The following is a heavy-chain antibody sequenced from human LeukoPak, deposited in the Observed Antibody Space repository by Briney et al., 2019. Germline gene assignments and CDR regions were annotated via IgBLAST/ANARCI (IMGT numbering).Heavy chain of an antibody. Sequence: QSGGSLRLSCAASGFTFSGSAVHWVRQASGKGLEWVGRIRREDNTYATAYAASVKGRFTISREDSKSTAYLQMDSLKTEDTAVYYCIRHEVPDCGPTRCSFDHWGQGTLVTVSS. CDR1: GFTFSGSA. V-gene: IGHV3-73*01. D-gene: IGHD2-2*01. CDR2: IRREDNTYAT. J-gene: IGHJ4*02. CDR3: IRHEVPDCGPTRCSFDH.